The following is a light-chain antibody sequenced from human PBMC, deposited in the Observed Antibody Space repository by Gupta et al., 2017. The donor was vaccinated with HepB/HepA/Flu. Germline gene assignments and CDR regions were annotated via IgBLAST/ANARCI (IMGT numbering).Light chain of an antibody. V-gene: IGKV1-17*02. Sequence: PSSLSASVGDRVTITCRASQTIRNDLNWYHQRPGEAPRCLISGASTLETGVPSRFSGNGFGTDFTLTISNFQPEDFGVYYRLQIDSFPWAFGQGTKVEIK. CDR3: LQIDSFPWA. CDR1: QTIRND. J-gene: IGKJ1*01. CDR2: GAS.